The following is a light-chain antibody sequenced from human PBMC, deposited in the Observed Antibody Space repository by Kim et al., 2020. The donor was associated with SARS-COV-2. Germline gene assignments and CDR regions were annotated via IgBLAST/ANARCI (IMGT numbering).Light chain of an antibody. V-gene: IGKV3-11*01. J-gene: IGKJ5*01. CDR2: DAS. Sequence: SPGESATLSVRASQSVNIYLAWYQQKVGQAPRLLIYDASNRATGIPARFSGSGSGTDFTLTISSLEPEDFAVYYCQQRLSWPPITFGQGTRLEIK. CDR1: QSVNIY. CDR3: QQRLSWPPIT.